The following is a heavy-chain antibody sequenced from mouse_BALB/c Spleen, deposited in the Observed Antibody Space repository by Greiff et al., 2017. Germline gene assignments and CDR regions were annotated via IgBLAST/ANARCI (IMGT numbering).Heavy chain of an antibody. D-gene: IGHD2-2*01. J-gene: IGHJ3*01. Sequence: QVQLQQSGAELVRPGASVTLSCKASGYTFTDYEMHWVKQTPVHGLEWIGAIDPETGGTAYNQKFKGKATLTADKSSSTAYMELRSLTSEDSAVYYCTRDGYDLFAYWGQGTLVTVSA. CDR2: IDPETGGT. V-gene: IGHV1-15*01. CDR3: TRDGYDLFAY. CDR1: GYTFTDYE.